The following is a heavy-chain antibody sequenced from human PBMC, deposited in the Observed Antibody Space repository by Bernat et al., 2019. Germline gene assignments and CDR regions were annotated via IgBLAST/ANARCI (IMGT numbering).Heavy chain of an antibody. V-gene: IGHV1-2*02. CDR1: GYTFTAYY. D-gene: IGHD2-2*01. Sequence: QVQLVQSGSEVKKPGASVKVSCKASGYTFTAYYIHWVRQAPGQVLEWMGWINPNSGGKKYAQKYKGRVSMTRDTYVSKDYMGLRRLRSDDTAVYYCARGKYQLLSSWFDHWGQGTLVTGSA. CDR2: INPNSGGK. CDR3: ARGKYQLLSSWFDH. J-gene: IGHJ5*02.